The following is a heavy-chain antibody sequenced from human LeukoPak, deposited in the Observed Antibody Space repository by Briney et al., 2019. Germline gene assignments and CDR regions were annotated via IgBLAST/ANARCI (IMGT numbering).Heavy chain of an antibody. CDR1: GFTFSSYG. D-gene: IGHD5-24*01. V-gene: IGHV3-33*01. CDR2: IWYDGSNK. Sequence: GGSLRLSCAASGFTFSSYGMHWVRQAPGKGLEWVAVIWYDGSNKYYADSVKGRFTISRDNSKNALYLQMNSLRAEDTAVYYCASLPLGDRYERPRWFDPWGQGTLVTVPS. J-gene: IGHJ5*02. CDR3: ASLPLGDRYERPRWFDP.